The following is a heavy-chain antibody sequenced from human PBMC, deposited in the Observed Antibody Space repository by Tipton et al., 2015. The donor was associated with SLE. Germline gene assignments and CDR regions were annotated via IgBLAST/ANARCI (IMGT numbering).Heavy chain of an antibody. CDR1: GFTFSDYN. CDR2: ISSSSSYI. J-gene: IGHJ4*02. CDR3: ARGGYYGDSRVDC. D-gene: IGHD4-17*01. Sequence: AVSGFTFSDYNMNWIRQAPGKGLEWVSSISSSSSYIDYADSVKGRFTISRDNAKNSLYLQMNSLRAEDTAVYYCARGGYYGDSRVDCWGQGTLVTVSS. V-gene: IGHV3-21*01.